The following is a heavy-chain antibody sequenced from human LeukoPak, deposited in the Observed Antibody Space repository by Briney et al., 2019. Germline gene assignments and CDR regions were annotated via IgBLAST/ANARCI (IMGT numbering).Heavy chain of an antibody. J-gene: IGHJ4*02. CDR1: GGSISSSTYY. V-gene: IGHV4-39*01. CDR2: ISYSGST. Sequence: SETLSLTCTVSGGSISSSTYYWGWIRQPPGKGLEWIGSISYSGSTYYNPSLKSRVTISVNTSKNQFSLRSSSVTAADTAVYHCARHYYDSSDYYPYYFNYWGQGTLVTVSS. CDR3: ARHYYDSSDYYPYYFNY. D-gene: IGHD3-22*01.